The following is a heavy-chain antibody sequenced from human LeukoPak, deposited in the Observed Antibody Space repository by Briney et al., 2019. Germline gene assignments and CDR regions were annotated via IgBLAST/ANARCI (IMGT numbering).Heavy chain of an antibody. CDR1: GFIFRHFW. CDR2: IKRDGSEA. Sequence: GGSLRLSCAASGFIFRHFWMSWVRQAPGKGLEWVANIKRDGSEANYVDSLKGRFTISRDNAKNSLYLQINSLRVEDTAVYYCVREEGDLFPPLFWGQGTLVTVSS. D-gene: IGHD2-21*02. CDR3: VREEGDLFPPLF. V-gene: IGHV3-7*01. J-gene: IGHJ4*02.